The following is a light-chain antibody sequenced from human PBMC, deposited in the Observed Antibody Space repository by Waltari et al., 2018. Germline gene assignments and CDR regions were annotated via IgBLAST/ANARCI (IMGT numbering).Light chain of an antibody. CDR3: QQTYRTPRT. CDR2: GAT. Sequence: DIQMTQSPSSLPASVGDRVTISCRASQRISSYLNWYQQKPGKAPRLLIYGATRLQSGVPSRFSGSGSGTDFTLTISSLQPEDFATYYCQQTYRTPRTFGQGTKVDI. J-gene: IGKJ1*01. V-gene: IGKV1-39*01. CDR1: QRISSY.